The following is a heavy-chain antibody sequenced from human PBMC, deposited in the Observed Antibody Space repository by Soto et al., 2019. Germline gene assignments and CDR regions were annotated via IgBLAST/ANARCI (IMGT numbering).Heavy chain of an antibody. Sequence: SETLAITSAVYGGSFSGYYWSWIRQPPGKGLEWIGEINHSGSTNYNPSLKSRVTISVDKSKNQFSLKLSSVTAADTAVYYCARGLRRAAAGTYYYGMDVRGQGTTVT. CDR3: ARGLRRAAAGTYYYGMDV. CDR1: GGSFSGYY. D-gene: IGHD6-13*01. CDR2: INHSGST. J-gene: IGHJ6*02. V-gene: IGHV4-34*01.